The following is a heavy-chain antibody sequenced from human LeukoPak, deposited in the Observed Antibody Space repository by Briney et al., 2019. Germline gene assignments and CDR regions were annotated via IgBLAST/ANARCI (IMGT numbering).Heavy chain of an antibody. V-gene: IGHV3-23*01. D-gene: IGHD6-6*01. CDR3: AKILADSSSGY. Sequence: PVGSLRLSCATSGFTFSTYAMTWVRQAPGKGLEWVSSISGSGRSTYYADSVKGRFTVSRDNSRNTLFLQMNSLRVEETAVYYCAKILADSSSGYWGQGTLVTVSS. CDR2: ISGSGRST. J-gene: IGHJ4*02. CDR1: GFTFSTYA.